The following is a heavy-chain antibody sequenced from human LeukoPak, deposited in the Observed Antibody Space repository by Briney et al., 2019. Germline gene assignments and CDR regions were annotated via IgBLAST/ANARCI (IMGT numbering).Heavy chain of an antibody. Sequence: GSSVKVSCKASGGTFSSYAISWVRQAPGQGLEWMGRIIPILGIANYAQKFQGRVTITADKSTSTAYMELISLRSEDTAVYYCATPTYYYDSSGYYSLESLDYWGEGTLVSVSS. D-gene: IGHD3-22*01. J-gene: IGHJ4*02. CDR1: GGTFSSYA. CDR2: IIPILGIA. V-gene: IGHV1-69*04. CDR3: ATPTYYYDSSGYYSLESLDY.